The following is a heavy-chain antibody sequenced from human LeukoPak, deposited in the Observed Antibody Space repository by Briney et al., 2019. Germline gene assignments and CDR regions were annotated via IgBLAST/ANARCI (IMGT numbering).Heavy chain of an antibody. J-gene: IGHJ3*02. CDR2: INHSGST. CDR1: GGSFSGYY. CDR3: ARSLRSADAFDI. Sequence: SETLSLTCAVYGGSFSGYYWSWIRQAPGKGLEWIGEINHSGSTNYNPSLKSRVTISVDTSKNQFSLKLSSVTAADTAVYYCARSLRSADAFDIWGQGTMVTVSS. V-gene: IGHV4-34*01.